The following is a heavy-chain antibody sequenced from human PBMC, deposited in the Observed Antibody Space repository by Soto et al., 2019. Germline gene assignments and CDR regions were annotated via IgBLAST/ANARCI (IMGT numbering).Heavy chain of an antibody. Sequence: ASVKVSCKASGYTFTSYYMHWVRQAPGQGLEWMGIINPSGGSTSYALKFQGRVTITRDTSASTAYMELSSLRSEDTAVYYCARESSGYFAVYDYWGQGTLVTVSS. CDR1: GYTFTSYY. J-gene: IGHJ4*02. D-gene: IGHD3-22*01. V-gene: IGHV1-46*01. CDR2: INPSGGST. CDR3: ARESSGYFAVYDY.